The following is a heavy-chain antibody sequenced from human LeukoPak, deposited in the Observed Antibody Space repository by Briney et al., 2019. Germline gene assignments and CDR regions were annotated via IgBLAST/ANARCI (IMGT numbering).Heavy chain of an antibody. D-gene: IGHD3-10*01. CDR2: IRHSGST. V-gene: IGHV4-4*02. Sequence: GSLRLSCAASGFTFSSYAMHWVRQPPGKGLEWIGDIRHSGSTNYNPSLKSRVTISVDKSKNQFSLRLNSVTAADTAVYYCATDLGEGGNWGQGTLVTVSS. J-gene: IGHJ4*02. CDR3: ATDLGEGGN. CDR1: GFTFSSYA.